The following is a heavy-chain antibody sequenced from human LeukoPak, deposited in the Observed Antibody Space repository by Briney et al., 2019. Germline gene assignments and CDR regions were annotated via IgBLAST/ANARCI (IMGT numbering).Heavy chain of an antibody. CDR2: INHTGST. D-gene: IGHD1-26*01. J-gene: IGHJ4*02. Sequence: SETLSFTCAVYGGSFSGYYWSWIRQPPGKGLEWIGEINHTGSTNFNPSLKSRVDISVDTSKNQFSLKLSSVTAADTAKYYCARRPRNSGTDDGPSGLDYWGQGILVTVSS. V-gene: IGHV4-34*01. CDR3: ARRPRNSGTDDGPSGLDY. CDR1: GGSFSGYY.